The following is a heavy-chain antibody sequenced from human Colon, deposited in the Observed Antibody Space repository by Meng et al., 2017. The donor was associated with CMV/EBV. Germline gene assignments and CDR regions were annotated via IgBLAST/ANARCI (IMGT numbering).Heavy chain of an antibody. CDR3: AHGRGWLTDY. Sequence: QFTLKESGPTLVKPTQTLTLTCTFSGFSLRTPEVGVHWIRQPPGKALEWLALIYWDDDNQFRPSLKNRITITKDTSKNQVVLTMTNMDPVDTATYYCAHGRGWLTDYWGQGTLVTVSS. V-gene: IGHV2-5*02. CDR1: GFSLRTPEVG. J-gene: IGHJ4*02. CDR2: IYWDDDN. D-gene: IGHD6-19*01.